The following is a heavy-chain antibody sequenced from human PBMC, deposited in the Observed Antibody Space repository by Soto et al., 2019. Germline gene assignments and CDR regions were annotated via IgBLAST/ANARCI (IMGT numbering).Heavy chain of an antibody. J-gene: IGHJ6*02. Sequence: PSETLSLTCAVSGYSISSGYYWSWIRQPPGKGLEWIGYIYYSGSTYYNPSLKSRVTISVDTSKNQFSLKLSSVTAADTAVYYCARLYDSSNYYGMDVWGQGTTVTVSS. CDR2: IYYSGST. CDR3: ARLYDSSNYYGMDV. V-gene: IGHV4-30-4*01. D-gene: IGHD3-22*01. CDR1: GYSISSGYY.